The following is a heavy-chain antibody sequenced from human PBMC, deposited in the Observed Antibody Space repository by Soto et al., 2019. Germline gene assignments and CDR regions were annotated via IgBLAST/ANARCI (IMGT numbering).Heavy chain of an antibody. D-gene: IGHD4-17*01. CDR1: GYNFPIYW. V-gene: IGHV5-10-1*01. J-gene: IGHJ3*01. CDR3: ARHRGTVTPAFDF. CDR2: IDPSDSFT. Sequence: GESLKISCNGSGYNFPIYWISWVRQMPGKGLEYMGKIDPSDSFTTYSPSFQGHVTISSDKSINTAYLQWNTLKASDTAMYYCARHRGTVTPAFDFWGQGTMVTVSS.